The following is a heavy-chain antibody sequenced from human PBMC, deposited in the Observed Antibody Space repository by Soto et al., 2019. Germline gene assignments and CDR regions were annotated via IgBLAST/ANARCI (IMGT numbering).Heavy chain of an antibody. V-gene: IGHV1-69*13. CDR1: GGTFSSYA. D-gene: IGHD1-26*01. Sequence: SVKVSCKASGGTFSSYAISWVRQAPGQGLEWMGGIIPIFGTANYAQKFQGRVTITADESTSTAYMELSSLRSEGTAVYYCARVVGALGHWFDPWGQGTLVTVSS. CDR3: ARVVGALGHWFDP. CDR2: IIPIFGTA. J-gene: IGHJ5*02.